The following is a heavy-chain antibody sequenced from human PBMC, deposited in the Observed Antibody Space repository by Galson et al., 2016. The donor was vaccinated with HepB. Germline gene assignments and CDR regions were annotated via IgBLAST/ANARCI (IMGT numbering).Heavy chain of an antibody. CDR1: GGSIRGSPYY. CDR2: IYYTGNT. D-gene: IGHD6-6*01. V-gene: IGHV4-39*01. CDR3: SRPPSSIAAPSDAFDL. J-gene: IGHJ3*01. Sequence: SEPLSLTCNVSGGSIRGSPYYWGWIRQPPGKGLEWIGSIYYTGNTYYNPSLKSRVTIHVATSKNQVSLKLNSVTAADTAVYYCSRPPSSIAAPSDAFDLWGRGTMVTVSS.